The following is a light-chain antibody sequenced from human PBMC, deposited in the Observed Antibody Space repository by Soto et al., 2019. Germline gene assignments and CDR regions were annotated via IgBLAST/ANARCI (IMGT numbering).Light chain of an antibody. CDR1: QSVTTN. V-gene: IGKV3-15*01. Sequence: EVVMTQSPATLSVSPGERATLSCRASQSVTTNMAWYQQKPGQAPRLLIYGASTRATGIPARFSGSGSGTDFTLTISSLEPEDFALYYCQQCTNWPLTFGGGTKVDIK. CDR3: QQCTNWPLT. CDR2: GAS. J-gene: IGKJ4*01.